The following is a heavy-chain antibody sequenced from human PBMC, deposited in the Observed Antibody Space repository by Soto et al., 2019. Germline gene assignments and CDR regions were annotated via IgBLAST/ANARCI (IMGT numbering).Heavy chain of an antibody. CDR3: ARGHNLGGSTFDI. V-gene: IGHV4-59*11. J-gene: IGHJ3*02. CDR1: GGSIFSHY. CDR2: IYYSGST. D-gene: IGHD3-16*01. Sequence: SETLSLTCTVSGGSIFSHYWGWIRQPPGKGLEYIGYIYYSGSTNYNPSLKSRVTISVDMSREQFSLKLTSVTAADTAVYYCARGHNLGGSTFDIWGQGTSVTVPS.